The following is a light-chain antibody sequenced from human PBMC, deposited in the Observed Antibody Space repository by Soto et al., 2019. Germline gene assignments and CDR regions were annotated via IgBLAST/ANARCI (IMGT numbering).Light chain of an antibody. CDR3: HQYGVSPKT. CDR1: QSISANY. J-gene: IGKJ1*01. Sequence: EIVLTQSPGTLSLSPGERATLSCRASQSISANYLAWYQQKPGQAPRLLIYGVSIRATGIPDRFAGSGSGPDFTLTISRLEPEDFAVYYCHQYGVSPKTFGQGTKVDI. CDR2: GVS. V-gene: IGKV3-20*01.